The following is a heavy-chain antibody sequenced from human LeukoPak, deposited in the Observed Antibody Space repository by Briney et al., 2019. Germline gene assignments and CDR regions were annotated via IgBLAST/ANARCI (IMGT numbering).Heavy chain of an antibody. CDR1: GGSISSSSYY. CDR2: IYYSGST. D-gene: IGHD6-13*01. CDR3: ARHPIAAFTFGY. V-gene: IGHV4-39*01. Sequence: SETLSLTCTVSGGSISSSSYYWGWIRQPPGKGLEWIGSIYYSGSTYYNPSLKSRVTISVDTSKNQFSLKLSSVTAADTAVYYCARHPIAAFTFGYWGQGTLVTVSS. J-gene: IGHJ4*02.